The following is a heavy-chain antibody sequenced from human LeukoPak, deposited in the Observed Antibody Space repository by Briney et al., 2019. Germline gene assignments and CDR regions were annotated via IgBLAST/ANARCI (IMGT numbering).Heavy chain of an antibody. V-gene: IGHV3-30*18. D-gene: IGHD3-22*01. J-gene: IGHJ4*02. CDR1: GFTFSSYA. CDR3: AKDYYDSSGYYWVYDY. CDR2: ISYDGSNK. Sequence: GGSLRLSCAASGFTFSSYAMSWVRQAPGKGLEWVAVISYDGSNKYYADSVKGRFTISRDNSKNTLYLQMNSLRAEDTAVYYCAKDYYDSSGYYWVYDYWGQGTLVTVSS.